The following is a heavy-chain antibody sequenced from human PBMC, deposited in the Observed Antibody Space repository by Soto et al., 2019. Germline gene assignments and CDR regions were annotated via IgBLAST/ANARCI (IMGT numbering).Heavy chain of an antibody. Sequence: EVQLVXSGGGLVQPGGSLXLSCAASGFTFSRYDMHWVRQATGKGLEWVSAIGTAGDTYYPGSVKGRFTIXXXXXXNSXXXXXXXXXXXXXXXXXXAXSNYCXXGSXNQKAXDIWGQGTMVTVSS. D-gene: IGHD2-15*01. CDR2: IGTAGDT. CDR1: GFTFSRYD. V-gene: IGHV3-13*01. CDR3: AXSNYCXXGSXNQKAXDI. J-gene: IGHJ3*02.